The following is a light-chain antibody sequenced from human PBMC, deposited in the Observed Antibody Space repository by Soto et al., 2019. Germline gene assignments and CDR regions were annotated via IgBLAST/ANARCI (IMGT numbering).Light chain of an antibody. CDR3: ATWDGSLSGYV. Sequence: SVLTQPPSASGTPGQGVTISCSGSSSNIGSNSVYWYQQLPGTAPKLLIYRNNQRPSGVPDRFSGSKSGTSASLAISGLRSEDEADYYCATWDGSLSGYVFGTGTKVTVL. J-gene: IGLJ1*01. CDR2: RNN. V-gene: IGLV1-47*01. CDR1: SSNIGSNS.